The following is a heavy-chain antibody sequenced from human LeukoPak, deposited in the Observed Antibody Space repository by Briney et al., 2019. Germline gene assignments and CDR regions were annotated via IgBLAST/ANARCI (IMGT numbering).Heavy chain of an antibody. CDR1: GSTFSSYS. D-gene: IGHD2/OR15-2a*01. CDR3: ARAPSMVSDAFDI. J-gene: IGHJ3*02. Sequence: GGSLRLSCAASGSTFSSYSMNWVREAPGKGVEWGSSISSSSSYIYYADSVKGRFTISRDNAKNSLYLQMNSLRAEDTAVYYCARAPSMVSDAFDIWGQGTMVTVSS. CDR2: ISSSSSYI. V-gene: IGHV3-21*01.